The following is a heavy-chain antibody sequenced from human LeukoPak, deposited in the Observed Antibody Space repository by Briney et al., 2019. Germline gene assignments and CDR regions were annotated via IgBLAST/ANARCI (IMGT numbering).Heavy chain of an antibody. Sequence: GGSLRLSCAASGFTFDDYAMHWVRQAPGKGLEWVSGISWNSGSIGYADSVKGRFTISRDNAKNSLYLQMNSLRAEDTALYYCAKASYGKIFDYWGQGTLVTVSS. J-gene: IGHJ4*02. CDR1: GFTFDDYA. D-gene: IGHD5-18*01. CDR3: AKASYGKIFDY. V-gene: IGHV3-9*01. CDR2: ISWNSGSI.